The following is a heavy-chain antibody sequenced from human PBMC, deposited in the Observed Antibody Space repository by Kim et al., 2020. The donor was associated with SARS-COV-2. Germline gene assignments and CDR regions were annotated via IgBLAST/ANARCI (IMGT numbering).Heavy chain of an antibody. D-gene: IGHD6-13*01. Sequence: SETLSLTCAVYGGSFSGYYWSWIRQPPGKGLEWIGEINHSGSTNYNPSLKSRVTISVDTSKNQFSLKLSSVTAADTAVYYCARGGGSSWYGDYWGQGTL. CDR1: GGSFSGYY. V-gene: IGHV4-34*01. CDR3: ARGGGSSWYGDY. CDR2: INHSGST. J-gene: IGHJ4*02.